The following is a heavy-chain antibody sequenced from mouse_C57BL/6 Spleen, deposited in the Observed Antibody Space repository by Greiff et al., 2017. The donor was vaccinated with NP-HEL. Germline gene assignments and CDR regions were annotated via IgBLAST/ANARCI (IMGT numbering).Heavy chain of an antibody. Sequence: QVQLQQSGAELVRPGTSVKMSCKASGYTFTHYWIGWAKQRPGHGLEWIGDIYPGGGYTNYNEKFKGKATLTADKSSSTAYMQVSSLTSEDSAIYYCARGPYYSGSTHWYFDVWGTGTTVTVSS. CDR3: ARGPYYSGSTHWYFDV. CDR1: GYTFTHYW. D-gene: IGHD1-1*01. CDR2: IYPGGGYT. J-gene: IGHJ1*03. V-gene: IGHV1-63*01.